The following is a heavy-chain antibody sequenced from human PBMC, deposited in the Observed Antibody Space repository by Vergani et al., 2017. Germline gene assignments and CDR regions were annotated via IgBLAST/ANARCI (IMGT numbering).Heavy chain of an antibody. V-gene: IGHV3-23*03. J-gene: IGHJ4*02. Sequence: EVQLLESGGGLVQPGGSLRLSCAASGFTFSSYAMSWVRQAPGKGLEWVSVIYSGGSTYYADSVKGRFTISRDNSKNTLYLQMNSRRAEDTAVYYCARDLGQGGAPLYDSSAGDYWGQGTLVTVSS. CDR3: ARDLGQGGAPLYDSSAGDY. CDR1: GFTFSSYA. CDR2: IYSGGST. D-gene: IGHD3-22*01.